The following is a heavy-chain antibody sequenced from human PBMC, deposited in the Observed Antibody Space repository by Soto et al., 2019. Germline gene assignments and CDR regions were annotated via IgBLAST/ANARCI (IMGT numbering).Heavy chain of an antibody. Sequence: QVQLVESGGGVVQPGRSLRLSCAASGFTFSSYGMHWVRQAPGKGLEWVAVISYDGSNKYYADSVKGRFTISRDNSKNTLYLQMNSLRAEDTAVYYCSKVRRSTSRGDACDIWGQGTMVTVSS. CDR2: ISYDGSNK. J-gene: IGHJ3*02. CDR3: SKVRRSTSRGDACDI. CDR1: GFTFSSYG. V-gene: IGHV3-30*18. D-gene: IGHD2-2*01.